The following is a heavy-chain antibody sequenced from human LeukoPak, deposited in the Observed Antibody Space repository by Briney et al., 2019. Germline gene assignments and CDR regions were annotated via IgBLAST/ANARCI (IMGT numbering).Heavy chain of an antibody. CDR2: ISGSGDTT. Sequence: GGSLRLSCTASGFTFSSHSMRWVRQGPGTGLEWVSAISGSGDTTFYADSVKGRFTISRDNSKKTLYLQVNSLRAEDTAVYFCAKELTTERTPGVDSWGQGTLVTVSS. J-gene: IGHJ4*02. V-gene: IGHV3-23*01. CDR1: GFTFSSHS. CDR3: AKELTTERTPGVDS. D-gene: IGHD4-17*01.